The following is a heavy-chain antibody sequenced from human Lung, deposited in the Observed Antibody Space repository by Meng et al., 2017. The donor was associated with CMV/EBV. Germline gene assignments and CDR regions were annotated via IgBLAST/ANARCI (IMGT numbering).Heavy chain of an antibody. V-gene: IGHV1-2*02. CDR1: GYTFTGYY. D-gene: IGHD3-3*01. J-gene: IGHJ4*02. CDR2: INPNSGGT. CDR3: ARNTIFGVGTFDY. Sequence: KASGYTFTGYYMHWVRQAPGQGLEWMGWINPNSGGTNYAQKFQGRVTMTRDTSISTAYTELSRLRSDDTAVYYCARNTIFGVGTFDYWGQGTLVTVSS.